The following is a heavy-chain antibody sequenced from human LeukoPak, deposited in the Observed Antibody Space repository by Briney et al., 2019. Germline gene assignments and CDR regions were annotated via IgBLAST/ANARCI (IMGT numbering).Heavy chain of an antibody. CDR1: GFMFTAYW. Sequence: PRGSLRLSCAASGFMFTAYWMTWLRQVPGKGLEWVANIQQDGSEKYYVDSVRGRFTISRDNAKSSLYLQMNSLTAEDTAIYYCATSRDFHFDYWGQGTLVIVSS. J-gene: IGHJ4*02. CDR3: ATSRDFHFDY. CDR2: IQQDGSEK. D-gene: IGHD2/OR15-2a*01. V-gene: IGHV3-7*02.